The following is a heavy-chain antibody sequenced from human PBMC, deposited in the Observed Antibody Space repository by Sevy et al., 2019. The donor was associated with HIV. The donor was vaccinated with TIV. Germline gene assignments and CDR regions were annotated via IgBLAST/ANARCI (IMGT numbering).Heavy chain of an antibody. CDR3: AREVGGYNWRPYYFDS. CDR1: GFTFTDYW. J-gene: IGHJ4*02. V-gene: IGHV3-7*01. D-gene: IGHD6-25*01. Sequence: GESLKISCAASGFTFTDYWMSWVRQTPEKGLEWVATIKQDESEKYYVDSVKGRFAISRDNGKNSIALQMNGLGAEDTALYYCAREVGGYNWRPYYFDSWGQGTLVTVSS. CDR2: IKQDESEK.